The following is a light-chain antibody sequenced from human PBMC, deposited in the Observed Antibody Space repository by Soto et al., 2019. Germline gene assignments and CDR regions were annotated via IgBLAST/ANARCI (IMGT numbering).Light chain of an antibody. CDR2: EVS. CDR1: SSDVGGYNY. CDR3: SSYTSSSTPVV. J-gene: IGLJ2*01. Sequence: QSALTQPASVSGSPGQSITISCTGTSSDVGGYNYVSWYQHHPGKAPKLMIYEVSNRPSGVSNRFSGSKSGNTASLTISGLQAEDEDDYYCSSYTSSSTPVVFGGGTKLTVL. V-gene: IGLV2-14*01.